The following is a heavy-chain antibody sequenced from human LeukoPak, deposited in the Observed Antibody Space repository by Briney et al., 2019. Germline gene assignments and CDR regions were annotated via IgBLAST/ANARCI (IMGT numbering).Heavy chain of an antibody. V-gene: IGHV3-30*03. Sequence: GGSLRLSCAASGFTFSAYGMHWVRQAPGKGLEWVAIISYDGTNKYYADSVKGRFTISRDNSKNTLYLQMNSLRAEDTAVYYCARDWDYGGKSFAFDIWGQGTMVTVSP. D-gene: IGHD4-23*01. CDR3: ARDWDYGGKSFAFDI. CDR2: ISYDGTNK. CDR1: GFTFSAYG. J-gene: IGHJ3*02.